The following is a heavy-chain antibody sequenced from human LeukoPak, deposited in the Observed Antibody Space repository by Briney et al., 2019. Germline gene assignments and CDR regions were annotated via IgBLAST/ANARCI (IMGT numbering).Heavy chain of an antibody. CDR3: ARDLGGTTVEYYYYGMDV. V-gene: IGHV3-30*04. CDR2: ISYDGSNE. D-gene: IGHD1-1*01. J-gene: IGHJ6*02. CDR1: GFTFSSYA. Sequence: GSLRLSCAASGFTFSSYAMHWVRQAPGKGLEWVAVISYDGSNEYYADSVKGRFTISRDNSKNTLYLQMNSLRAEDTAVYYCARDLGGTTVEYYYYGMDVWGQGTTVIVSS.